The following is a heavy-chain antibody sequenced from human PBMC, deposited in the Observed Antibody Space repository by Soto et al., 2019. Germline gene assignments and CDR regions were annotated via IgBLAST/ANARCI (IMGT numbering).Heavy chain of an antibody. J-gene: IGHJ6*02. D-gene: IGHD3-3*01. CDR2: ISYDGSNK. CDR1: GFTFSSYG. Sequence: QVQLVESGGGVVQPGRSLRLSCAASGFTFSSYGMHWVRQAPGKGLEWVAVISYDGSNKYYADSVKGRFTISKDNSKNTLYLQMNSLRAEDTAVYYCAKEGVLRFSEWLTVVDGMDVWGQGTTVTVSS. V-gene: IGHV3-30*18. CDR3: AKEGVLRFSEWLTVVDGMDV.